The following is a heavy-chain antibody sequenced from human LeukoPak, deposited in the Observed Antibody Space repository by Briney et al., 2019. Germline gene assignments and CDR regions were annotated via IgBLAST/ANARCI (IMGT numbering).Heavy chain of an antibody. CDR2: ISGSSSYI. J-gene: IGHJ4*02. Sequence: GGSLRLSCAASGFTFDDYAMHWVRQAPGKGLEWVSSISGSSSYIYYADSVKGRFTISRDNARNSLYLQMNSLRAEDTAVYYCARDYSGSYEGNDYWGQGTLVTVSS. V-gene: IGHV3-21*01. CDR1: GFTFDDYA. D-gene: IGHD1-26*01. CDR3: ARDYSGSYEGNDY.